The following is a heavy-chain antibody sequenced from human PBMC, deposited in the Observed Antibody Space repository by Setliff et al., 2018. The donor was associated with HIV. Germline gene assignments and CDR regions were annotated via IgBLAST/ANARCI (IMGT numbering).Heavy chain of an antibody. CDR2: INVDGSSI. D-gene: IGHD6-6*01. CDR3: ARLPQDVRSSIDF. CDR1: GFTFSSYW. V-gene: IGHV3-74*01. Sequence: GGSLRLSCAASGFTFSSYWMHWVRQAPGQGLVWVSRINVDGSSISYADSVKGRFTISRDNAKNTLFLQMNSLRAEDTAVYYCARLPQDVRSSIDFWGQGTLVTVSS. J-gene: IGHJ4*02.